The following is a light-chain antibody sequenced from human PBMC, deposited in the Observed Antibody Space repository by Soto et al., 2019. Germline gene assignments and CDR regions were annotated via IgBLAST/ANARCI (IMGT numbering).Light chain of an antibody. CDR1: SSDVGGYNY. CDR2: EVS. V-gene: IGLV2-14*01. Sequence: QSVLTQPASVSGSPGQSITISCTGTSSDVGGYNYVSWYQQHPGKAPKLMIYEVSNRPSGVSNRFSGSKSGNTASLTISGIQAEDEADYYCSSYTSGSTWVFGGGTQLTVL. J-gene: IGLJ3*02. CDR3: SSYTSGSTWV.